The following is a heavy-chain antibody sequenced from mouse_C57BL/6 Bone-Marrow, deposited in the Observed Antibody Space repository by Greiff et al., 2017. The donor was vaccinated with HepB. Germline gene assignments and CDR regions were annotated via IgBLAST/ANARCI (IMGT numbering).Heavy chain of an antibody. CDR2: ISDGGSYT. Sequence: EVKLMESGGGLVKPGGSLKLSCAASGFTFSSYAMSWVRQTPENRLEWVATISDGGSYTYYPDNVKGRFTISRDNAKNNLYLQMSHLKSEDTAMYYCARYTVYSNYDWGQGTTLTVSS. D-gene: IGHD2-5*01. CDR1: GFTFSSYA. J-gene: IGHJ2*01. V-gene: IGHV5-4*03. CDR3: ARYTVYSNYD.